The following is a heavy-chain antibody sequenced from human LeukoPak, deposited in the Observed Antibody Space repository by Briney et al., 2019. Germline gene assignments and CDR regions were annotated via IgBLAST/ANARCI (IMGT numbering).Heavy chain of an antibody. Sequence: PGGSLRLSCAASGFTFSNHWMSWVRQAPGKGLEWVASLKEDGSDRWYEASVEGRFAISRDNAKNSLFLQMNSLIAEDTAVYYCVRVDKKFEDSGYRSCDYWGQGTLVSVSS. CDR2: LKEDGSDR. CDR1: GFTFSNHW. CDR3: VRVDKKFEDSGYRSCDY. J-gene: IGHJ4*02. V-gene: IGHV3-7*01. D-gene: IGHD3-22*01.